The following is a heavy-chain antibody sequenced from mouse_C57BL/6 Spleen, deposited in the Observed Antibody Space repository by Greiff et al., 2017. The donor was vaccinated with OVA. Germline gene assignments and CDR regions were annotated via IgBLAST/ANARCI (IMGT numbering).Heavy chain of an antibody. CDR3: ATEDCGSSYEYFDV. CDR2: IYPGDGDT. Sequence: VQLQQSGAELVKPGASVKISCKASGYAFSSYWMNWVKQRPGKGLEWIGQIYPGDGDTNYNGKFKGKATLTADKSSSTAYMQLSRLTSEDSAVYFCATEDCGSSYEYFDVWGTGTTVTVSS. CDR1: GYAFSSYW. J-gene: IGHJ1*03. D-gene: IGHD1-1*01. V-gene: IGHV1-80*01.